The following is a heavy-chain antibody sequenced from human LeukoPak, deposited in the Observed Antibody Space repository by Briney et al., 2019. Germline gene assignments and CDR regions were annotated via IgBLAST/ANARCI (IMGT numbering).Heavy chain of an antibody. CDR2: IYYSGST. Sequence: SETLSLTCTVSGGSISSCYWSWIRQPPGKGLEWIGYIYYSGSTNYNPSLKSRVTISVDTSKNQFSLKLSSVTAADTAVYYCARDRKGSGYSYGYDYWGQGTLVTVSS. D-gene: IGHD5-18*01. J-gene: IGHJ4*02. CDR3: ARDRKGSGYSYGYDY. CDR1: GGSISSCY. V-gene: IGHV4-59*01.